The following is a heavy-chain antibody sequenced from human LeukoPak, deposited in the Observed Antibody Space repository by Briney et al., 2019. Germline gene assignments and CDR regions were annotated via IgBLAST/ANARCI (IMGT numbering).Heavy chain of an antibody. J-gene: IGHJ4*02. CDR1: GFIFDDYG. Sequence: PGGSLRLSCAASGFIFDDYGMSWVRQAPGKGLVWVSRIYSDGSRTTYADSVKGRFTISRDNAKNTLFLQMNSLRADDTAVYFCASDLDPSPFDYWGQGTLVTVSS. V-gene: IGHV3-74*01. CDR2: IYSDGSRT. CDR3: ASDLDPSPFDY.